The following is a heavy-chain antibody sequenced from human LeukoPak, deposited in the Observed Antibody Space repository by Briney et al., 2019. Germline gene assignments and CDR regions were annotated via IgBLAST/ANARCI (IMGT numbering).Heavy chain of an antibody. CDR2: ISSDSNAM. J-gene: IGHJ4*02. CDR1: GFSFSDYY. V-gene: IGHV3-11*04. Sequence: PGGSLRLSCAASGFSFSDYYMSWIRQAPGKGLEWLSYISSDSNAMHYGDSVMGRFTISRDNAKNSLYLQMNSLRAEDTAVYYCATYYYDTSGYPAFDYWGQGTLVTVSS. CDR3: ATYYYDTSGYPAFDY. D-gene: IGHD3-22*01.